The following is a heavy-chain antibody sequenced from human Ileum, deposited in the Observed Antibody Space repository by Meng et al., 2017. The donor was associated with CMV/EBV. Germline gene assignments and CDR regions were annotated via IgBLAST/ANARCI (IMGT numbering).Heavy chain of an antibody. CDR1: GFTFSSYW. CDR3: AREWEPRGYYYGMDV. Sequence: GGSLRLSCAASGFTFSSYWMSWVRQAPGKGLEWVANINQDGSEKYYVDSVKGRFTISRDNAKNSLYLQMNSLRAEDTAVYYCAREWEPRGYYYGMDVWGQGTTVTVSS. J-gene: IGHJ6*02. V-gene: IGHV3-7*01. D-gene: IGHD1-26*01. CDR2: INQDGSEK.